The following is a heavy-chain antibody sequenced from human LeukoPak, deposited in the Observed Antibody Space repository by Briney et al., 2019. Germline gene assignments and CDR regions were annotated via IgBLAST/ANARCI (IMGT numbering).Heavy chain of an antibody. J-gene: IGHJ4*02. V-gene: IGHV4-59*08. CDR2: IYYSGST. D-gene: IGHD2-2*01. Sequence: SETLSLTCTVSGGSISSYYWSWIRQPPGKGLEWIGYIYYSGSTNYNPSLKSRVTISVDTSKNQFSLRLSSVTAADTAVYYCARHWAYYCSSTSCEDYWGQGTLVTVSS. CDR3: ARHWAYYCSSTSCEDY. CDR1: GGSISSYY.